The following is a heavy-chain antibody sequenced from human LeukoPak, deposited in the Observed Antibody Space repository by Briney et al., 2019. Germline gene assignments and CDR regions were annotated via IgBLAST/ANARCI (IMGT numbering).Heavy chain of an antibody. Sequence: GGSLRLSCAASGFTFANYWMSWVRQAPGKGLEWVANIKQDGSEKYYVDSVKGRFTISRDNAKNSLYLQRNSLRAEDTAVYYCTRDGSGWSQHWGQGTLVTVSS. CDR2: IKQDGSEK. J-gene: IGHJ1*01. CDR3: TRDGSGWSQH. V-gene: IGHV3-7*01. CDR1: GFTFANYW. D-gene: IGHD6-19*01.